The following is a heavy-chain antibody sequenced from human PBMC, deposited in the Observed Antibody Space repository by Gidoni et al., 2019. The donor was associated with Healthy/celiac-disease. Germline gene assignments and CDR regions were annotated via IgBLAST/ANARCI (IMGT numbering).Heavy chain of an antibody. CDR1: GGSISSYY. CDR3: ARSGFGIFGVVIGGEGYFDY. Sequence: QVQLQESGPGLVKPSETLSLTCTVAGGSISSYYWSWIRQPPGKGLEWIGYIYYSGSTNYNPSLKSRVTISVDTSKNQFSLKLSSVTAADTAVYYCARSGFGIFGVVIGGEGYFDYWGQGTLVTVSS. D-gene: IGHD3-3*01. CDR2: IYYSGST. V-gene: IGHV4-59*01. J-gene: IGHJ4*02.